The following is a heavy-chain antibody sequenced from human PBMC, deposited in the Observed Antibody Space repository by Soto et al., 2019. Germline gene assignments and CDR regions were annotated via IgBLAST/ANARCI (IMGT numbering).Heavy chain of an antibody. D-gene: IGHD4-17*01. CDR2: IIPIFGTA. Sequence: SVKVSCKASGGTFSSYAISWVRQAPGQGLEWMGGIIPIFGTANYAQKFQGRVTITADESTRTAYMELSSLRSEDTAVYYCAFGPNLGTTAYYYYGMDVWGEGTTVTVSS. V-gene: IGHV1-69*13. CDR1: GGTFSSYA. J-gene: IGHJ6*01. CDR3: AFGPNLGTTAYYYYGMDV.